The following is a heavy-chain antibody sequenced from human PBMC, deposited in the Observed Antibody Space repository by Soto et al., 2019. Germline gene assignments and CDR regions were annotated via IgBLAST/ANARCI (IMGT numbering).Heavy chain of an antibody. J-gene: IGHJ4*02. CDR2: IYYSGST. V-gene: IGHV4-59*01. CDR3: AGTIFGVARSGYFDY. D-gene: IGHD3-3*01. Sequence: QVQLQESGPGLVKPSETLSLTCTVSGGSISSYYWSWIRQPPGKGLEWIGYIYYSGSTNYNPSLKSRVTISVDTSKNQFSLKLSSVTAADTAVYYCAGTIFGVARSGYFDYWGQGTLVTVSP. CDR1: GGSISSYY.